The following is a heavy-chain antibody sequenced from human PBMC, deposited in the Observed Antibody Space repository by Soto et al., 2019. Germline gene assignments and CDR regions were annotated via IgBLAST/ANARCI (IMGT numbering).Heavy chain of an antibody. CDR2: IIPIFGTA. J-gene: IGHJ5*01. D-gene: IGHD6-13*01. V-gene: IGHV1-69*13. CDR3: AREGSRDSSSWYAF. CDR1: GGTFSSYA. Sequence: GASVKVSCKASGGTFSSYAISWVRQAPGQGLEWMGGIIPIFGTANYAQKFQGRVTITADESTSTAYMELSSLRSEDTAVYYCAREGSRDSSSWYAFWGQGTLVTVSS.